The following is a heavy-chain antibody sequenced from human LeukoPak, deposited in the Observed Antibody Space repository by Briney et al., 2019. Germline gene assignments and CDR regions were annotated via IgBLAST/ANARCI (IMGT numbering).Heavy chain of an antibody. D-gene: IGHD3-3*01. CDR2: IIPIFGTA. CDR1: GGTFSSYA. V-gene: IGHV1-69*13. Sequence: ASVKVSCKASGGTFSSYAISWVRQAPGQGLEWMGGIIPIFGTANYAQKFQGRVTITADESTSTAYMELSSLRSEDTAVYYCARSGDDFWSGSQAGSWFDPWGQGTLVTASS. J-gene: IGHJ5*02. CDR3: ARSGDDFWSGSQAGSWFDP.